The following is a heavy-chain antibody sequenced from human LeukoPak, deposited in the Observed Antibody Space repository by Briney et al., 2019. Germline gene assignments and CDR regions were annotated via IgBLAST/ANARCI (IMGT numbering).Heavy chain of an antibody. CDR3: ARRRYYDYTGFFDY. V-gene: IGHV6-1*01. J-gene: IGHJ4*02. CDR2: TFYTSKWNN. D-gene: IGHD3-22*01. Sequence: SHTLSLTCAISGDRVSRNSAPWTRFTQSPSRGLDRQGGTFYTSKWNNDYAVSVKSRITINPDTSKNHFSLQLNSVTPEDTAVYYCARRRYYDYTGFFDYWGQGTLVTVSS. CDR1: GDRVSRNSAP.